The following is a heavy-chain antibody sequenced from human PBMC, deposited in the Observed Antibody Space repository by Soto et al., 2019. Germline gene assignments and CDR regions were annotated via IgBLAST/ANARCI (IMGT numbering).Heavy chain of an antibody. CDR2: INAGSGNT. D-gene: IGHD3-3*01. J-gene: IGHJ4*02. V-gene: IGHV1-3*01. CDR3: AREPGVGGFDY. CDR1: GYTFTSYA. Sequence: GASVKVSCKASGYTFTSYAMHWVRQAPGQRLEWMGWINAGSGNTKYSQKFQGRVTMTRDTSTSTAYMELSRLRSDDTAVYYCAREPGVGGFDYWGQGTLVTVSS.